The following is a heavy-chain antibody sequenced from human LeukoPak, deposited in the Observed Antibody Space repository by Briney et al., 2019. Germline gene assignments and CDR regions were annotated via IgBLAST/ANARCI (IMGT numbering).Heavy chain of an antibody. CDR2: INPNSGGT. CDR3: ARVVRRAAAGTNWFDP. J-gene: IGHJ5*02. D-gene: IGHD6-13*01. Sequence: ASVKVSCKASGYTSTGYYMHWVRQAPGQGREWMGWINPNSGGTNYAQKFQGRVTMTRDTSISTAYMELSRLRSDDTAVYYCARVVRRAAAGTNWFDPWGQGTLVTVSS. V-gene: IGHV1-2*02. CDR1: GYTSTGYY.